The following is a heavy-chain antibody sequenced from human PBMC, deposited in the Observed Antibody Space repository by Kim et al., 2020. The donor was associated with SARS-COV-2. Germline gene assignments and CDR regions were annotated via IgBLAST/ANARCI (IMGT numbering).Heavy chain of an antibody. J-gene: IGHJ6*02. CDR1: GYTFTSYY. CDR2: INPSGGST. CDR3: ARGDQSTVTTKVYYYYYGMDV. V-gene: IGHV1-46*01. Sequence: ASVKVSCKASGYTFTSYYMHWVRQAPGQGLEWMGIINPSGGSTSYAQKFQGRVTMTRDTSTSTVYMELSSLRSEDTAVYYCARGDQSTVTTKVYYYYYGMDVWGQGTTVTVSS. D-gene: IGHD4-17*01.